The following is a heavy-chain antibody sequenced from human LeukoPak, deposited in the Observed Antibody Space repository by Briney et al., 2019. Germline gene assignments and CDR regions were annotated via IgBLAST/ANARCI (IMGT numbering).Heavy chain of an antibody. J-gene: IGHJ5*02. V-gene: IGHV5-51*01. CDR1: GYSFPSYW. D-gene: IGHD2-15*01. CDR3: ARGTPYCSGGSCSPNWFDP. CDR2: IYPGDSDT. Sequence: GEPLKISGKGSGYSFPSYWIAWVGQMPGKGLDWMGIIYPGDSDTRYSPSFQGQVTISADKSISTAYLQWSSLKASDTAMYYCARGTPYCSGGSCSPNWFDPWGQGTLVTVSS.